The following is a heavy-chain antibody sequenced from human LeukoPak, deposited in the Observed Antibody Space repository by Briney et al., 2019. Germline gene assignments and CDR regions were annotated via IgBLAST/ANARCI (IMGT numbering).Heavy chain of an antibody. D-gene: IGHD1-14*01. CDR3: AKTTSNYYYYYMDV. Sequence: GGSLRLSCAASGFTFSSYGMHWVRQAPGKGLEWVAVIWYDGSNKYYADSVKGRFTISRDNSKNTLYLQMNSLRAEDTAVYYCAKTTSNYYYYYMDVWGKGTTVTVFS. J-gene: IGHJ6*03. CDR1: GFTFSSYG. CDR2: IWYDGSNK. V-gene: IGHV3-33*06.